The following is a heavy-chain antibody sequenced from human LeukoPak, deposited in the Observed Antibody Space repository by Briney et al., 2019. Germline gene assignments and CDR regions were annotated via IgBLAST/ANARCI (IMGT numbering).Heavy chain of an antibody. CDR3: ALLGSSALDF. J-gene: IGHJ4*02. CDR1: GDSSSNYY. Sequence: PSETLSLTCNVSGDSSSNYYGNWIRQPAGKGLEWIGRIYSSGTTAYSTSLKERVTMSVDTSKKQFSLNLRSVTAADTARYFCALLGSSALDFWGQGILVIVSS. V-gene: IGHV4-4*07. CDR2: IYSSGTT. D-gene: IGHD3-22*01.